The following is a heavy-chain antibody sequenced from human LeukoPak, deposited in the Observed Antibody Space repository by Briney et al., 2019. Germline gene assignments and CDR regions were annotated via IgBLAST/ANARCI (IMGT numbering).Heavy chain of an antibody. Sequence: SETLSLTCTVSGGSISSSSYYWGWIRQPPGKGLEWIGSLYYSGSTHYNPSLKSRVTISVDTSKNQFSLKLSSVTAADTAVYYCANSANYGGNSGFFDYWGQGTLVTVSS. V-gene: IGHV4-39*01. D-gene: IGHD4-23*01. J-gene: IGHJ4*02. CDR2: LYYSGST. CDR1: GGSISSSSYY. CDR3: ANSANYGGNSGFFDY.